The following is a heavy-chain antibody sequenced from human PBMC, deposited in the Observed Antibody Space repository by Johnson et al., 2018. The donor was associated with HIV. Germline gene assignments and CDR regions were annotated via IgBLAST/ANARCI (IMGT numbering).Heavy chain of an antibody. Sequence: QVQLVESGGGVVQPGRSLRLSCAASGFSFSDSAMHWVRQAPGKGLEWVAVISFDGSTIYYANSVEGRFPISRDNSRDTLSLQMNSLRVEDTALYYCARDRDSSSGYGYDAFDIWGQGTMVTVSS. J-gene: IGHJ3*02. CDR1: GFSFSDSA. D-gene: IGHD6-13*01. CDR3: ARDRDSSSGYGYDAFDI. V-gene: IGHV3-30-3*01. CDR2: ISFDGSTI.